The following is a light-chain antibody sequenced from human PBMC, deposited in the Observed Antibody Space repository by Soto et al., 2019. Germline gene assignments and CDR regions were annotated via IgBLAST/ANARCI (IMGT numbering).Light chain of an antibody. CDR3: CSYAGSSLV. CDR2: DVN. Sequence: QSALTQPRSVSGSPGQSVTISCTGASGDIGGYNYVSWYQHHPCKATKLIIFDVNKRPSGVPDRFSGSKSGNTASLTISGLQPEDEADYYFCSYAGSSLVVGGGTKLTVL. J-gene: IGLJ2*01. CDR1: SGDIGGYNY. V-gene: IGLV2-11*01.